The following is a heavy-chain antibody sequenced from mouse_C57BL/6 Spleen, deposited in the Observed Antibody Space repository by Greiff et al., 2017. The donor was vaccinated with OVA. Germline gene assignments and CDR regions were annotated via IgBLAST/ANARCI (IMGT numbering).Heavy chain of an antibody. V-gene: IGHV1-22*01. CDR3: ADDYGERYAMDY. J-gene: IGHJ4*01. CDR2: INPNNGGT. Sequence: VQLQQSGPELVKPGASVKMSCKASGYTFTDYNMHWVKQSHGKSLEWIGYINPNNGGTSYNQKFKGKATLTVNKSSSTAYMELRSLTSEDSAVYDCADDYGERYAMDYWGQGTSVTVSS. CDR1: GYTFTDYN. D-gene: IGHD2-4*01.